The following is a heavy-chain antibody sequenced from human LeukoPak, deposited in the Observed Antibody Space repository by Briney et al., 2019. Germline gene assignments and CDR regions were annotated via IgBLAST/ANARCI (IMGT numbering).Heavy chain of an antibody. Sequence: SETLSLTCAVYGGSFSGYYWSWIRQPPGKGLEWIGEINHSGSTNYNPSLKSRVTISVDTSKNQFSLKLSSVTAADTAVYYCAREYRELDIVVVPAARNWFDPWGQGTLVTVSS. D-gene: IGHD2-2*01. CDR2: INHSGST. V-gene: IGHV4-34*01. CDR1: GGSFSGYY. CDR3: AREYRELDIVVVPAARNWFDP. J-gene: IGHJ5*02.